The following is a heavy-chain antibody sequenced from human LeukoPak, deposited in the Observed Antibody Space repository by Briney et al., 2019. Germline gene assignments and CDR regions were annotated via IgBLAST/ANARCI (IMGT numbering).Heavy chain of an antibody. V-gene: IGHV5-51*01. CDR2: IYPGDSDT. Sequence: GESLKISCKGSGYSFTSYWIGWVRQMPGKGLEWMGIIYPGDSDTRYSPSFQGQVTISADKSISTAYLQWSSLKASDTAMYYCARDSGSSTFFFDYYGMDVWGQGTTVTVS. D-gene: IGHD6-6*01. J-gene: IGHJ6*02. CDR1: GYSFTSYW. CDR3: ARDSGSSTFFFDYYGMDV.